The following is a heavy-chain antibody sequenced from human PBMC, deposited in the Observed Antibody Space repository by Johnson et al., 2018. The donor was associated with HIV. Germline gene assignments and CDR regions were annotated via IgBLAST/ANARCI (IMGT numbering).Heavy chain of an antibody. D-gene: IGHD5-18*01. CDR2: ISYDGSNK. CDR1: GFTFSSYA. J-gene: IGHJ3*02. Sequence: QVQLVESGGGLVQPGGSLRLSCAASGFTFSSYAMSWVRQAPGKGLEWVAVISYDGSNKYYADSVKGRFTSSRDNSKNTLYLQMNSLRTEDTAMYYCARDPRGEAMALDAFDIWGQGTMVTVSS. CDR3: ARDPRGEAMALDAFDI. V-gene: IGHV3-30*04.